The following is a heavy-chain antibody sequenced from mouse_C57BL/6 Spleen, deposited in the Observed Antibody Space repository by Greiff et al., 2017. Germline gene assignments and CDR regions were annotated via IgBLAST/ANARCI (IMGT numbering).Heavy chain of an antibody. V-gene: IGHV1-55*01. CDR3: ARWGGSHYYAMDY. Sequence: QVQLQQSGAELVKPGASVKMSCKASGYTFTSYWITWVKQRPGQGLEWIGDIYPGSGSTNYNEKFKSKATLTVDTSSSTAYMQLSSLTSEDSAVYYCARWGGSHYYAMDYWGQGTSVTVSS. J-gene: IGHJ4*01. CDR2: IYPGSGST. CDR1: GYTFTSYW.